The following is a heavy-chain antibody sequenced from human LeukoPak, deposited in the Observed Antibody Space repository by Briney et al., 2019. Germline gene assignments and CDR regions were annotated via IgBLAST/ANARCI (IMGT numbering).Heavy chain of an antibody. Sequence: SETLSLTCAVYGGSFSGYYWSWIRQPPGKGLEWIGEINHSGSTNYNPSLKSRVTISVDTSKNQFSLKLSSVAAADTAVYYCATLQPEVQGHFDYWGQGTLVTVSS. V-gene: IGHV4-34*01. CDR3: ATLQPEVQGHFDY. J-gene: IGHJ4*02. D-gene: IGHD1-1*01. CDR2: INHSGST. CDR1: GGSFSGYY.